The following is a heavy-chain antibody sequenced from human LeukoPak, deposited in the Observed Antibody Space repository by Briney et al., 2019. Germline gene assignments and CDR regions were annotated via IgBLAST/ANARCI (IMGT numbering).Heavy chain of an antibody. V-gene: IGHV3-21*04. CDR2: ISSGSRYI. CDR3: AKAGTAMPHIFDY. Sequence: GGSLRLSCAASGFTFSAYSMNWVRQAPGKGLEWVSSISSGSRYIYYADSVKGRFTISRDNAKDSLYLQMNSLRTDNTALYFCAKAGTAMPHIFDYWGQGTLVTVSS. J-gene: IGHJ4*02. D-gene: IGHD5-18*01. CDR1: GFTFSAYS.